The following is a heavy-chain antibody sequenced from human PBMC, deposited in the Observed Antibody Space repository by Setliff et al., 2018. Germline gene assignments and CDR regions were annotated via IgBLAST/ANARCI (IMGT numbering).Heavy chain of an antibody. CDR1: GGTFSSYA. CDR3: AIPSSGNFYFDY. J-gene: IGHJ4*02. Sequence: GASVKVSCKASGGTFSSYAITWVRQAPGQGLEWMGGIIPIFGTVKYAQKFQGRVTITADQSTRTAYMELSSLRSEDTAVYYCAIPSSGNFYFDYWGQGTLVTVSS. CDR2: IIPIFGTV. V-gene: IGHV1-69*13. D-gene: IGHD1-26*01.